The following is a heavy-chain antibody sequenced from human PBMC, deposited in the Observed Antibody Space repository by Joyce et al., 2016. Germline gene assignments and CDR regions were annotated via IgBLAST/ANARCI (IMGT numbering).Heavy chain of an antibody. J-gene: IGHJ6*02. CDR2: IIPFFGAA. D-gene: IGHD1-14*01. Sequence: QVLLVQSGAAVKRPGSSLRVSCKSSGGYFSNYTVNWVRQAPGQRLEWMGGIIPFFGAAKYAEDFQGSVTLTADQSTRTAYLELSSLTSADTAVYYCARGGTSSDHYFFYTLDVWGPGTTVIVSS. CDR3: ARGGTSSDHYFFYTLDV. V-gene: IGHV1-69*12. CDR1: GGYFSNYT.